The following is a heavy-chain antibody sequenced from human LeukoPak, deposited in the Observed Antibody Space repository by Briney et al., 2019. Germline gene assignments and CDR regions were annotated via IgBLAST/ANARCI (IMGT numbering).Heavy chain of an antibody. V-gene: IGHV3-23*01. CDR3: AKDSYLIAAAGYAFDI. J-gene: IGHJ3*02. CDR2: ISGSGDRT. Sequence: GGSLRLSCAASGFTVSSNYMSWVRQAPGKGLEWVSSISGSGDRTYYADSVKGRFTISRDNAKNTLYLQMNSLRAEDTAVYYCAKDSYLIAAAGYAFDIWGQGTMVTVSS. D-gene: IGHD6-13*01. CDR1: GFTVSSNY.